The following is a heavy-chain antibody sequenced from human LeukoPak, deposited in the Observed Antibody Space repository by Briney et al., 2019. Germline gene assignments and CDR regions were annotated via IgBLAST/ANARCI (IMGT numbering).Heavy chain of an antibody. CDR2: ISGSGGST. J-gene: IGHJ6*02. CDR3: ARDYAVATPDTPGEYYYYYGMDV. CDR1: GFTFSSDA. V-gene: IGHV3-23*01. D-gene: IGHD4-23*01. Sequence: PGGSLRLSCIGTGFTFSSDAMGWVRQAPGKGLEWVSGISGSGGSTYYADSVKGRFTISRDNSKNMLYLQMNSLRVEDTAVYYCARDYAVATPDTPGEYYYYYGMDVWGQGTTVTVSS.